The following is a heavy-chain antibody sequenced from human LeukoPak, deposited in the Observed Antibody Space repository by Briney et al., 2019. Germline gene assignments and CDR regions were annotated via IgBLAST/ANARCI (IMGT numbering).Heavy chain of an antibody. V-gene: IGHV1-2*06. J-gene: IGHJ3*02. Sequence: ASVKVSCKASGYTFTGYYMHWVRQAPGQGLEWMGRINPNSGGTNYAQKFQGRVTMTRDTSISTAYMEPSRLRSDDTAVYYCEREPNLGITDDFDIWGQGTMVSLS. CDR1: GYTFTGYY. D-gene: IGHD7-27*01. CDR2: INPNSGGT. CDR3: EREPNLGITDDFDI.